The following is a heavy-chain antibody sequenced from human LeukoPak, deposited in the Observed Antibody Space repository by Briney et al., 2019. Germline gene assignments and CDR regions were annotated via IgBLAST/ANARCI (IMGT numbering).Heavy chain of an antibody. J-gene: IGHJ4*02. D-gene: IGHD4-23*01. CDR2: ISAYNGNT. V-gene: IGHV1-18*01. CDR1: GYTFTSYG. Sequence: VASVKVSCKASGYTFTSYGISWVRQAPGQGLEWMGWISAYNGNTNYAQKLQGRVTMTTDTSTSTAYMELRSLRSDDTAVYYCAGTVLVVTEPPLDYWGQGTLVTVSS. CDR3: AGTVLVVTEPPLDY.